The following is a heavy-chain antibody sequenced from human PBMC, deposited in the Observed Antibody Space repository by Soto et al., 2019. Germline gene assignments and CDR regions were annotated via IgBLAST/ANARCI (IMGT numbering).Heavy chain of an antibody. J-gene: IGHJ4*02. V-gene: IGHV4-34*01. D-gene: IGHD1-26*01. Sequence: PSETLSLTCAVSGGSFSGYYWSWIRQPPGKGLEWIGEINHSGSTNYNPSLKSRVTISVDTSKNQFSLKLSSVTAADTAVYYCARGLLFDYWGQGTLVTVSS. CDR1: GGSFSGYY. CDR2: INHSGST. CDR3: ARGLLFDY.